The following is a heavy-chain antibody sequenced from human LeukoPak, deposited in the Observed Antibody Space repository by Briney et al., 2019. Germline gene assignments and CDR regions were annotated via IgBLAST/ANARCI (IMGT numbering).Heavy chain of an antibody. V-gene: IGHV1-18*01. CDR2: ISGYTGST. Sequence: ASVKVSCKAFGYSFINYGISWVRQAPAQGLEWMGWISGYTGSTNYAQNFQGRVTMTTDTSTSTVYMELRSLRSDDTAVYYCARDRDNTVTTSLDGMDVWGQGTTVTVSS. J-gene: IGHJ6*02. D-gene: IGHD4-17*01. CDR3: ARDRDNTVTTSLDGMDV. CDR1: GYSFINYG.